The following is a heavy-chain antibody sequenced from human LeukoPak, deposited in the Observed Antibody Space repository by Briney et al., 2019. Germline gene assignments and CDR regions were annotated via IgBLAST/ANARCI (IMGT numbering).Heavy chain of an antibody. J-gene: IGHJ6*02. D-gene: IGHD3-10*01. V-gene: IGHV4-34*01. CDR3: ARVGGSNYYYYGMDV. CDR1: GGSFSGYY. CDR2: INHSGST. Sequence: SSETLSLTCAVYGGSFSGYYWSWIRQPPGKGLEWIGEINHSGSTNYNPSLKSRVTISVDTSKNQFSLKLSSVTAADTAVYYCARVGGSNYYYYGMDVWGQGTTVTVSS.